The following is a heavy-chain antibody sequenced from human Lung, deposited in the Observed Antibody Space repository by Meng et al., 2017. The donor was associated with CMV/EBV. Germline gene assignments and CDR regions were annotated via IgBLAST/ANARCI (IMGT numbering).Heavy chain of an antibody. D-gene: IGHD2-21*02. CDR2: IYHSGST. V-gene: IGHV4-4*02. Sequence: QVQLQEAGPALLKPSGTLALTCAVFGGSLSSRNGWSWVRQPPGKGLEWIGEIYHSGSTNYNPSLKSRVTISVDESKNQFSLRLSSVTAADTAVYYCARVGAYCGGDCYHPRWGQGTLVTVSS. J-gene: IGHJ4*02. CDR1: GGSLSSRNG. CDR3: ARVGAYCGGDCYHPR.